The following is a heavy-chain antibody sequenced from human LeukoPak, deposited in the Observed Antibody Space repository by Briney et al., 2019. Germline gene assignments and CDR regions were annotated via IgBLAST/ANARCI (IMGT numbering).Heavy chain of an antibody. CDR2: IYYSGST. V-gene: IGHV4-39*01. D-gene: IGHD3-22*01. J-gene: IGHJ4*02. CDR1: GGSISSSSYY. CDR3: ARGPYDSSGYYGVARPYRPHYFDY. Sequence: PSETLSLTCTVSGGSISSSSYYWGWIRQPPGKGLEWIGSIYYSGSTYYNPSLKSRVTISVYTSKNQFSLKLSSVTAADTAVYYCARGPYDSSGYYGVARPYRPHYFDYWGQGTLVTVSS.